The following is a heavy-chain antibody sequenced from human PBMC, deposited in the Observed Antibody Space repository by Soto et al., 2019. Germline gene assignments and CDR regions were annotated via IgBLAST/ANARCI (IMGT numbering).Heavy chain of an antibody. CDR2: ISWNRGSI. V-gene: IGHV3-9*01. CDR1: GFTFDDYA. Sequence: EVQLVESGGGLVQPGRSLRLSCAASGFTFDDYAMHWVRQAPGKGLEWVSGISWNRGSIGYADSVKGRVTISRDNAKNSLDLQMNSLRAEDTALYYCAKGEKIAARPYYYYYMDVWGKGTTVTVS. J-gene: IGHJ6*03. CDR3: AKGEKIAARPYYYYYMDV. D-gene: IGHD6-25*01.